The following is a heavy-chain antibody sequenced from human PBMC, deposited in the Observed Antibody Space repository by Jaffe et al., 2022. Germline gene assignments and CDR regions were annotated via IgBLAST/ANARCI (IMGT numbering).Heavy chain of an antibody. CDR1: GFTFGDYA. V-gene: IGHV3-49*04. D-gene: IGHD3-10*01. CDR3: TRFPQEDYYGSGHAFDI. CDR2: IRSKAYGGTT. Sequence: EVQLVESGGGLVQPGRSLRLSCTASGFTFGDYAMSWVRQAPGKGLEWVGFIRSKAYGGTTEYAASVKGRFTISRDDSKSIAYLQMNSLKTEDTAVYYCTRFPQEDYYGSGHAFDIWGQGTMVTVSS. J-gene: IGHJ3*02.